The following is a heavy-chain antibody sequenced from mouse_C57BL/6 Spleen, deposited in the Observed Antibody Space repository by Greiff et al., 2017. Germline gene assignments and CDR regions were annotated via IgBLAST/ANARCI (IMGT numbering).Heavy chain of an antibody. J-gene: IGHJ3*01. V-gene: IGHV7-3*01. CDR1: GFTFTDYY. D-gene: IGHD1-1*01. CDR2: IRNKANGYTT. Sequence: EVPGVESGGGLVQPGGSLSLSCAASGFTFTDYYMSWVRQPPGKALEWLGFIRNKANGYTTEYSASVKGRFAISRDHSQSILYLQMNALRAEDSATYYCARSFYYGSPWFAYWGQGTLVTVSA. CDR3: ARSFYYGSPWFAY.